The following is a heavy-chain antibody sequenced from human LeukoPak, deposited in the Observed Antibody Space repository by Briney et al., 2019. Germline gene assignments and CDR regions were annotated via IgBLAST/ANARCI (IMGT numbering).Heavy chain of an antibody. CDR2: LNETGETT. CDR1: GFTFSGHA. D-gene: IGHD2-15*01. Sequence: GGSLRLSCAASGFTFSGHAMNWVRQAPGKGLEWVSSLNETGETTDYADSVKGRFTISRDNSKNTLYLQMNSLRAEDTAVYYCAKDRGYCSGGSCYPFDYWGQGTLVTVSS. J-gene: IGHJ4*02. CDR3: AKDRGYCSGGSCYPFDY. V-gene: IGHV3-23*01.